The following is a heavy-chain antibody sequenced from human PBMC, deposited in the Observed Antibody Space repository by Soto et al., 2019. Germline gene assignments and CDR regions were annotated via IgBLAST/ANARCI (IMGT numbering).Heavy chain of an antibody. CDR1: GGSISSSRYY. Sequence: SETLSLTCTVSGGSISSSRYYWGWIRQPPGKGLEWIGSIYYSGSTYYNPSLKSRVTISVDTSKNQFSLKLSSVTAADTAVYYCARRGALLWFGELLSDYWGQGTLVTVS. D-gene: IGHD3-10*01. CDR3: ARRGALLWFGELLSDY. V-gene: IGHV4-39*01. CDR2: IYYSGST. J-gene: IGHJ4*02.